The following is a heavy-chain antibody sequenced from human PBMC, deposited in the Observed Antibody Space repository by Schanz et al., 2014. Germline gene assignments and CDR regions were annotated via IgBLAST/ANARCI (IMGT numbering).Heavy chain of an antibody. Sequence: QVQLVESGGGVVQPGKSLRLSCAASGFTFSSYGMHWVRQAPGKGLEWVGVISYDGSDKYYPDSVKGRFTISRDNSKNTLYLQMNSLRAEDTAVYYCTKFETRTGTNYWGQGTLVTVSS. D-gene: IGHD1-1*01. CDR2: ISYDGSDK. V-gene: IGHV3-30*18. CDR3: TKFETRTGTNY. CDR1: GFTFSSYG. J-gene: IGHJ4*02.